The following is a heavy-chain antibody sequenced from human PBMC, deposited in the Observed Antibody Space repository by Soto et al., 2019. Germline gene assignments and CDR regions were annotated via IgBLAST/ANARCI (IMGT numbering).Heavy chain of an antibody. Sequence: SETLSLTCAVYGGSFSGYYWSWIRQPPGKGLEWIGEINHSGSTNYNPSLKSRVTISVDTSKNQFSLKLSSVTAADTAVYYCARVRRGQLARYYNWFDPWGQGTLVTVSS. J-gene: IGHJ5*02. CDR2: INHSGST. CDR3: ARVRRGQLARYYNWFDP. CDR1: GGSFSGYY. V-gene: IGHV4-34*01. D-gene: IGHD6-6*01.